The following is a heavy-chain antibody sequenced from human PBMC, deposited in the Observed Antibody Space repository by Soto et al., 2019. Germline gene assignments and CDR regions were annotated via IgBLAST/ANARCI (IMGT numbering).Heavy chain of an antibody. CDR2: MFYGVST. Sequence: SETLSLTCTVSGSSINSSGYYWGWIRQPPGKGLEWIGSMFYGVSTYYNPSLKSRVTVSVDTSKNQFSLNLRSVTAAGTAVYYCARLPSRHLVDYWGQGTLVTVSS. D-gene: IGHD3-3*02. V-gene: IGHV4-39*01. CDR1: GSSINSSGYY. J-gene: IGHJ4*02. CDR3: ARLPSRHLVDY.